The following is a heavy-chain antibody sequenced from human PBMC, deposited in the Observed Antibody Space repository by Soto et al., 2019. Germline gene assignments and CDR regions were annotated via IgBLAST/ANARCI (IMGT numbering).Heavy chain of an antibody. D-gene: IGHD2-15*01. CDR2: IYSGGNT. CDR1: GFTVSSNY. CDR3: ARGPAYCSGGSCKEGY. V-gene: IGHV3-53*04. Sequence: GGSLRLSCAASGFTVSSNYMSWVRQAPGRGLEWVSVIYSGGNTYYIDSVKGRFTISRHISKSTLYLQMNNLRPEDTAVYYCARGPAYCSGGSCKEGYWGQGTLVTVSS. J-gene: IGHJ4*02.